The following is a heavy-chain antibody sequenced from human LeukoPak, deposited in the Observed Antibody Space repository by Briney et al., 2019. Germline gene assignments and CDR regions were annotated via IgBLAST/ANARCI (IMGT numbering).Heavy chain of an antibody. V-gene: IGHV3-23*01. CDR1: GFTFSSYA. Sequence: PGGSLRLSCAASGFTFSSYAMSWVRQAPGKGLEWVSAISGSGGSTYYADSVKGRFTISRDNSKNTLYLQMNSLRAEDTAVYYCAKDSPIWIAAAGYYFDYWGQGTLVTVSS. CDR3: AKDSPIWIAAAGYYFDY. J-gene: IGHJ4*02. D-gene: IGHD6-13*01. CDR2: ISGSGGST.